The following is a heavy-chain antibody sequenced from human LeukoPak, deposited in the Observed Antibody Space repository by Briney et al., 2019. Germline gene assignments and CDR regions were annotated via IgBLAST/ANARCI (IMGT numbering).Heavy chain of an antibody. Sequence: SETLSLTCTVSGGSISSSSYYWGWIRQPPGKGLEWIGSIYYSGSTYYNPSLKRRVTISVDTSKNQFSLKLSSVTAADTAVYYCARDQVANYDFWSGFDYWGQGTLVTVSS. CDR2: IYYSGST. V-gene: IGHV4-39*07. J-gene: IGHJ4*02. CDR1: GGSISSSSYY. D-gene: IGHD3-3*01. CDR3: ARDQVANYDFWSGFDY.